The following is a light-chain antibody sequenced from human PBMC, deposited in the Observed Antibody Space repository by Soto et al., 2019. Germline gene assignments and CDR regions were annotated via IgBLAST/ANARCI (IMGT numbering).Light chain of an antibody. J-gene: IGKJ4*01. CDR1: QSVSGN. CDR2: GAS. V-gene: IGKV3-15*01. CDR3: QQYNNWPLT. Sequence: EIVMTQSPATLSVSPGERATLSCRASQSVSGNLAWYQQKPGQAPRLLIYGASTWATGIPARFSGSGSGTEFILTIHNLQSEDSAVYYCQQYNNWPLTFGGGTNVGIK.